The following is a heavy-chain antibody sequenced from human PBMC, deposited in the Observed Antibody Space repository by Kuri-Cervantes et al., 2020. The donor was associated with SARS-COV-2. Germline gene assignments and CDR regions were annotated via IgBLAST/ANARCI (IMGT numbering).Heavy chain of an antibody. V-gene: IGHV1-2*04. CDR1: GYTFSGYY. J-gene: IGHJ4*02. Sequence: ASVKVSCKASGYTFSGYYIHWVRQAPGQGLEWMGWINPNDGGTKYAQKFQDWVTMTRDTSVTTVYLDLSRLKSDDTAVHYCARGRGGTPHSPGGFWGQGTLVTVSS. D-gene: IGHD1-1*01. CDR2: INPNDGGT. CDR3: ARGRGGTPHSPGGF.